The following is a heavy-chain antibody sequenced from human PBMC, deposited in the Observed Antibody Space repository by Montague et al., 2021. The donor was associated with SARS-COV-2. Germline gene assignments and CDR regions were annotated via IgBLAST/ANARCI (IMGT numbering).Heavy chain of an antibody. V-gene: IGHV4-59*01. Sequence: SETLSLTCTDSGGSISSYYWSWIRQPPGKGLEWIGYIYYSGSTNXNPSLKSRVTISVDTSKNQFSLKLSSVTAADTAVYYCARAPVAHITIFGVVTSFDYWGQGTLVTVSS. J-gene: IGHJ4*02. CDR1: GGSISSYY. CDR3: ARAPVAHITIFGVVTSFDY. CDR2: IYYSGST. D-gene: IGHD3-3*01.